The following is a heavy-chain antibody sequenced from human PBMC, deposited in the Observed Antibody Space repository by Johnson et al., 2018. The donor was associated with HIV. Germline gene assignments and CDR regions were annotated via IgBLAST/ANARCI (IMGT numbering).Heavy chain of an antibody. CDR1: GFTFSSYA. V-gene: IGHV3-23*04. J-gene: IGHJ3*01. D-gene: IGHD1-26*01. CDR3: AKGRMGASGSYNV. CDR2: ISGSGGNT. Sequence: VQLVESGGGVVQPGKSLRLSCAASGFTFSSYAMSWVRQAPGKGLEWVSAISGSGGNTYYADSVKGRFTISRDNSKNTLYLQMNSLRAEDTALYYWAKGRMGASGSYNVWGQGTMVTVSS.